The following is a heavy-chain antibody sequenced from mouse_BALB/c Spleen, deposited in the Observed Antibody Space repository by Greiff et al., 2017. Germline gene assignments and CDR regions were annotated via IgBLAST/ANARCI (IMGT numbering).Heavy chain of an antibody. CDR3: ARSKLGRAYYYAMDY. D-gene: IGHD4-1*01. Sequence: EVHLVESGGGLVQPGGSRKLSCAASGFTFSSFGMHWVRQAPEKGLEWVAYISSGSSTIYYADTVKGRFTISRDNPKNTLFLQMTSLRSEDTAMYYCARSKLGRAYYYAMDYWGQGTSVTVSS. CDR1: GFTFSSFG. CDR2: ISSGSSTI. V-gene: IGHV5-17*02. J-gene: IGHJ4*01.